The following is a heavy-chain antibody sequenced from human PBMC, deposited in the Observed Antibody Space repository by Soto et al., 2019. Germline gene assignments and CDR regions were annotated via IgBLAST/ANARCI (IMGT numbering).Heavy chain of an antibody. J-gene: IGHJ4*02. CDR1: GFSLTTRGVG. Sequence: QITLNESGPTQVKPRQTLTLTCTFSGFSLTTRGVGVGWIRQSPGKAPEWLALIYWDDDKSYSPSLKSRLTITKDTSKNQVVLTMADLDPADTATYYCAHRVLRTVFGLVTTTAIYFDFWGQGTPVAVSS. CDR3: AHRVLRTVFGLVTTTAIYFDF. V-gene: IGHV2-5*02. CDR2: IYWDDDK. D-gene: IGHD3-3*01.